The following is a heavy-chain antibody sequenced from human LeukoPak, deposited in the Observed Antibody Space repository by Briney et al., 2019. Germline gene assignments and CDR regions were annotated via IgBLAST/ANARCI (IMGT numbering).Heavy chain of an antibody. CDR3: ARADSSGSILFDY. V-gene: IGHV3-7*01. J-gene: IGHJ4*02. Sequence: GGSLRLSCAASGFTFSSYWMSWVRQAPGKGLEWVANIKQDGSEKYYVDSVKGRFTISRDNAKNSLYLQMNSLRAEDTAVYYCARADSSGSILFDYWGQGTLVTVSS. D-gene: IGHD3-22*01. CDR2: IKQDGSEK. CDR1: GFTFSSYW.